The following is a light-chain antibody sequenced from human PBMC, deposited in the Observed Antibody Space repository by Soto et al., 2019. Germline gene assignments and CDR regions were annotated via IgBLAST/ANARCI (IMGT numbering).Light chain of an antibody. CDR3: SSYTGSSTFYV. Sequence: QSALTQPASVSGSPGQSITISCTGTSSDIGGYNYVSWYQQHPGKVPKLMIFEVSNRHSGGFXRFSGSKSGNTASLTISGLQAEDEVDYYCSSYTGSSTFYVFGTGANRTVL. CDR1: SSDIGGYNY. J-gene: IGLJ1*01. CDR2: EVS. V-gene: IGLV2-14*01.